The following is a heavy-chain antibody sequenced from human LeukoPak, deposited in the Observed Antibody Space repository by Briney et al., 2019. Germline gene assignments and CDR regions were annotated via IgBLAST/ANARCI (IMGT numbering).Heavy chain of an antibody. CDR2: IYYSGST. J-gene: IGHJ6*02. D-gene: IGHD1-1*01. Sequence: SETLSLTCTVSGGSLSSYYWSWIRQPPGKGLEWIGYIYYSGSTNYNPSLKSRVTISVDTSKNQFSLKLSSVTAADTAVYYCARHKNAGMDVWGQGTTVTVSS. V-gene: IGHV4-59*08. CDR1: GGSLSSYY. CDR3: ARHKNAGMDV.